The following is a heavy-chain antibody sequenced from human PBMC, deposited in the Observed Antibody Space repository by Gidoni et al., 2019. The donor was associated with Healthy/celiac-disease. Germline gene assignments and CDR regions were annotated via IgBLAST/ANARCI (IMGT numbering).Heavy chain of an antibody. J-gene: IGHJ4*02. CDR1: GFTFGDYA. CDR3: TRSIAAADIDY. D-gene: IGHD6-13*01. V-gene: IGHV3-49*04. Sequence: EVQLVESGGGLVQPGRSLRLPCTASGFTFGDYAMSWVRQAPGKGLEWVGFIRSKAYGGTTEYAASVKGRFTISRDDSKSIAYLQMNSLKTEDTAVYYCTRSIAAADIDYWGQGTLVTVSS. CDR2: IRSKAYGGTT.